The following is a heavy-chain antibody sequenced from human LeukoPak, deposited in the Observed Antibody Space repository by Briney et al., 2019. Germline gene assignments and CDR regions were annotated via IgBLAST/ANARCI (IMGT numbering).Heavy chain of an antibody. V-gene: IGHV1-18*01. CDR3: ARDLIYTTSWYDH. CDR2: ISAYTGIT. Sequence: GASVKVSCKTSNYTFINYGISWVRQAPGQGLEWMGWISAYTGITSFAQKFQGRVTMTTDTSTSTAYMELRSLRLDDTAVYYCARDLIYTTSWYDHWGQGTLVTASS. CDR1: NYTFINYG. D-gene: IGHD1-26*01. J-gene: IGHJ5*02.